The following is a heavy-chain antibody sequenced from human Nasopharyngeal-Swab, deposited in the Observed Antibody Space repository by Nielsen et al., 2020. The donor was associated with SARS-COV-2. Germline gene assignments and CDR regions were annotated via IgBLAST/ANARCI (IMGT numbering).Heavy chain of an antibody. V-gene: IGHV4-39*01. Sequence: GSLRLSCTVSGGSISSSSYYWGWIRQPPGKGLEWIGSIYYSGSTYYNPSLKSRVTISVDTSKNQFSLKLSSVTAADTAVYYCARHRHRSSGNPHYFDYWGQGTLVTVSS. CDR2: IYYSGST. CDR3: ARHRHRSSGNPHYFDY. D-gene: IGHD3-22*01. CDR1: GGSISSSSYY. J-gene: IGHJ4*02.